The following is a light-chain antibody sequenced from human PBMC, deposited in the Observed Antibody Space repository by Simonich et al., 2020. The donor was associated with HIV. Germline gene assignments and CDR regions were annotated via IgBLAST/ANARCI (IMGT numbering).Light chain of an antibody. J-gene: IGKJ1*01. CDR1: QGICNS. CDR3: QQYNSYSPWT. Sequence: DIQMTQSPYSLSASVGDRVTINCRASQGICNSLAWYQQKPGKAPKLLLYAASRLESGVPSRFSGSGSGTDYTLTISSLQPDDFATYYCQQYNSYSPWTFGQGTKVEIK. CDR2: AAS. V-gene: IGKV1-NL1*01.